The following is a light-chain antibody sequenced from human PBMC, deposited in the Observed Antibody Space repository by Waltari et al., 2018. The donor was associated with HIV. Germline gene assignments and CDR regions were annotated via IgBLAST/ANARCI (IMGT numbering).Light chain of an antibody. CDR1: QRISSY. CDR3: QQSYSSPPT. Sequence: DIQMTQSPSSLSASVGDRVNITCRASQRISSYLHWYQQKPGKAPKLLISAAFNLQSGVPSGFSGGRSGTDFTLTIDSLQVEDLATYYCQQSYSSPPTFGQGTNLEIK. V-gene: IGKV1-39*01. J-gene: IGKJ2*01. CDR2: AAF.